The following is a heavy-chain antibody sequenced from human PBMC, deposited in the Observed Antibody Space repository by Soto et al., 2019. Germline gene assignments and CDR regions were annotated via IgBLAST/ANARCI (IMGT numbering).Heavy chain of an antibody. Sequence: GGSLRLSCAASGSTFSSYAMSWVRQAPGKGLEWVSAISGSGGSTYYADSVKGRFTISRDNSKNTLYLQMNSLRAEDTAVYYCAKWATMIVVAMKLDYWGQGTLVTVSS. J-gene: IGHJ4*02. V-gene: IGHV3-23*01. CDR2: ISGSGGST. D-gene: IGHD3-22*01. CDR1: GSTFSSYA. CDR3: AKWATMIVVAMKLDY.